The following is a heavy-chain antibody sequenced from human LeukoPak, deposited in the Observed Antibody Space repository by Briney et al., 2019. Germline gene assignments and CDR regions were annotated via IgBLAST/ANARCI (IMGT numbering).Heavy chain of an antibody. V-gene: IGHV4-31*03. J-gene: IGHJ3*02. CDR2: IYYSGST. Sequence: PSETLSLTCTVSGGSISSGGYCWRWIRQHPGKGLEWIGYIYYSGSTYYNPSLKSRVTISVDTSKTQFSMKLSSVTAADTAVYYCARERPGYSYGYGDDAFDIWGQGTMVTVSS. CDR1: GGSISSGGYC. CDR3: ARERPGYSYGYGDDAFDI. D-gene: IGHD5-18*01.